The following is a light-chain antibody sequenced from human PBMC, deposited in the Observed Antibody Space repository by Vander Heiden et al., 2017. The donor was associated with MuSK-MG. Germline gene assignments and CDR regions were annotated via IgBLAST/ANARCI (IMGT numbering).Light chain of an antibody. CDR3: QQYDSNLPLT. CDR1: QSVLYSSDNKNY. J-gene: IGKJ4*01. V-gene: IGKV4-1*01. Sequence: DIVMTQSPDSLAVSLGERATINCKSSQSVLYSSDNKNYLAWYQQKPGQPPKLLIYWASTRESGVPDRFSGSGSGTDFTLTISSRQAEDVAVYYCQQYDSNLPLTFGGGTKVEIK. CDR2: WAS.